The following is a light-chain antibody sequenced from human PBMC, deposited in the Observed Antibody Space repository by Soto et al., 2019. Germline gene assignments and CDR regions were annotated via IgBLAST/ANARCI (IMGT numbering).Light chain of an antibody. Sequence: IVFTPSPWTLSFSPVERAPPFCRASQSVSSSYLAWYQQKPGQAPRLLIYGASSRATGIPDRFSGSGSGTDFTLTISRLEPEDFAVYYCQQYGRTFGQGTKVDIK. J-gene: IGKJ1*01. CDR2: GAS. V-gene: IGKV3-20*01. CDR3: QQYGRT. CDR1: QSVSSSY.